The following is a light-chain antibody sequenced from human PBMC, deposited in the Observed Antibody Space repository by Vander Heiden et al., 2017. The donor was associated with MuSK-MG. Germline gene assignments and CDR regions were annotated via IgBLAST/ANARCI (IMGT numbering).Light chain of an antibody. Sequence: DIVMTQSPDSLAVSLGERATINCKSSQSVLYSANNKNYLAWYQQKPGQPPKVLIYWASTRESGVPDRFRGSGSGTDFTLTISSLQAEDVAVYYCQQDDNIPRTFGQGTKVEIK. CDR1: QSVLYSANNKNY. CDR3: QQDDNIPRT. V-gene: IGKV4-1*01. J-gene: IGKJ1*01. CDR2: WAS.